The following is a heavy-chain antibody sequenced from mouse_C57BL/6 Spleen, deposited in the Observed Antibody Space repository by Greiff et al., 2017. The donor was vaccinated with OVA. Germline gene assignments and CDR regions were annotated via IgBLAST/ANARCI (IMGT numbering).Heavy chain of an antibody. Sequence: QVQLQQSGAELVRPGASVKLSCKASGYTFTDYYINWVKQRPGQGLEWIARIYPGSGNTYYNEKFKGKATLTAEKSSSTAYMQLSSLTSEDSAVYFCARGITTVVDYFDYWGQGTTLTVSS. J-gene: IGHJ2*01. CDR2: IYPGSGNT. V-gene: IGHV1-76*01. CDR1: GYTFTDYY. CDR3: ARGITTVVDYFDY. D-gene: IGHD1-1*01.